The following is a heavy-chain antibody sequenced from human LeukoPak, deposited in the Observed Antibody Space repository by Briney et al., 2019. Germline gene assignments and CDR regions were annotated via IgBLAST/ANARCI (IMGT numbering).Heavy chain of an antibody. Sequence: GGSLRLSCAASGFTFSSYGMHWVRPAPGKGLEWVAVISYDGSNKYYADSVKGRFTISRDNSKNTLYLQMNSLRAEDTAVYYCAKSKGIAAAGTNGMDVWGQGTTVTVSS. CDR2: ISYDGSNK. D-gene: IGHD6-13*01. V-gene: IGHV3-30*18. CDR3: AKSKGIAAAGTNGMDV. J-gene: IGHJ6*02. CDR1: GFTFSSYG.